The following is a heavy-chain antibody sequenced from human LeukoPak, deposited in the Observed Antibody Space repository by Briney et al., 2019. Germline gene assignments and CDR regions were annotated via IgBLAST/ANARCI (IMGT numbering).Heavy chain of an antibody. CDR3: AKAPVAAAGYYFDY. CDR2: ISYDGSNK. Sequence: GGSLRLSCAASGFTFSSYWMSWVRQAPGKGLEWVAVISYDGSNKYYADSVKGRFTISRDNSKNTLYLQMNSLRAEDTAVYYCAKAPVAAAGYYFDYWGQGTLVTVSS. D-gene: IGHD6-13*01. V-gene: IGHV3-30*18. J-gene: IGHJ4*02. CDR1: GFTFSSYW.